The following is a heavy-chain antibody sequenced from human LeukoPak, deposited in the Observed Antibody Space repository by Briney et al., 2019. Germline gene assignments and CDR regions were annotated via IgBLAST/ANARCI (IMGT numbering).Heavy chain of an antibody. CDR3: ASSGSSWYDLYVTRYYYYGMDV. Sequence: GGSLRLSCAASGFTFSDYYMSWIRQAPGKGLEWVSYISSSGSTIYYADSVKGRFTISRDNAKNSLYLQMNSLRAEDTAVYYCASSGSSWYDLYVTRYYYYGMDVWGQGTTVTVSS. V-gene: IGHV3-11*01. D-gene: IGHD6-13*01. CDR2: ISSSGSTI. CDR1: GFTFSDYY. J-gene: IGHJ6*02.